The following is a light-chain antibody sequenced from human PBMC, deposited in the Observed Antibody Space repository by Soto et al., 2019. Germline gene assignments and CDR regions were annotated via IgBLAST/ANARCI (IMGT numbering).Light chain of an antibody. Sequence: DIVMTQSPLSLPVTPGEPASISCRSSQSLLHSNGYNYLDWYLQKPGQSPQLLIYLGSNRASGVPARFSGSGSGTDFTLKISRVEAEDVGAYHCMQVLQTPTFGQGTKLEIK. CDR1: QSLLHSNGYNY. CDR3: MQVLQTPT. V-gene: IGKV2-28*01. J-gene: IGKJ2*01. CDR2: LGS.